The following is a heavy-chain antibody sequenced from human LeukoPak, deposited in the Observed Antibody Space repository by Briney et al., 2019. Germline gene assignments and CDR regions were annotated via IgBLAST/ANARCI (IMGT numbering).Heavy chain of an antibody. CDR2: ISSSSSYI. D-gene: IGHD5-18*01. CDR3: AREGYSYGFYD. Sequence: GGSLRLSCAASGFTFSSYSMNWVRQAPGKGLEWVSSISSSSSYIYYADSVRGRFTISRDNAKNSLYLQMNSLRAEDTAVYYCAREGYSYGFYDWGQGTLVTVSS. J-gene: IGHJ4*02. V-gene: IGHV3-21*01. CDR1: GFTFSSYS.